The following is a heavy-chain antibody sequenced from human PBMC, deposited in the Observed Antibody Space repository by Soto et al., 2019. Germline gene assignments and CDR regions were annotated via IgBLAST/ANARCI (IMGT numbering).Heavy chain of an antibody. Sequence: LTCTVSGGSISSGDYYWSWIRQPPGKGLEWIGYIYYSGSTYYNPSLKSRVTISVDTSKNQFSLKLSSVTAADTAVYYCASAVGIVATRPEYWGQGTLVTVSP. V-gene: IGHV4-30-4*01. CDR1: GGSISSGDYY. CDR2: IYYSGST. D-gene: IGHD5-12*01. J-gene: IGHJ4*02. CDR3: ASAVGIVATRPEY.